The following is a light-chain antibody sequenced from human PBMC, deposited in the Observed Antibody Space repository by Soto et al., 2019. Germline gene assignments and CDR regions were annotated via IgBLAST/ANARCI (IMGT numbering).Light chain of an antibody. CDR1: QTISSW. CDR2: KAS. J-gene: IGKJ1*01. CDR3: QHYNSYSEA. V-gene: IGKV1-5*03. Sequence: DIQMTQSPSTLSGSVGDRVTITCRVSQTISSWLAWYQQKPGKATKLLIYKASTLKSGVPSRFSGSGSGTECTLTLSRLQPDDFATYYCQHYNSYSEAFGQGTKVELK.